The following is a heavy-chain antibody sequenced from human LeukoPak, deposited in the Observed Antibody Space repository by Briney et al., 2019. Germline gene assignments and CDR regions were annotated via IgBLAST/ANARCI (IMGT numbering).Heavy chain of an antibody. CDR3: AKDRLLNCRGDCYIFDY. D-gene: IGHD2-21*02. J-gene: IGHJ3*01. Sequence: GGSLRLSCVASGFTLRSYVMNWVRQTPGKGLEWVSSISGSGDSTFYADSVKGRFSISRDNSKNTLYLQVNGLRTEDTAVYYCAKDRLLNCRGDCYIFDYWGQGTMVTVSS. CDR2: ISGSGDST. CDR1: GFTLRSYV. V-gene: IGHV3-23*01.